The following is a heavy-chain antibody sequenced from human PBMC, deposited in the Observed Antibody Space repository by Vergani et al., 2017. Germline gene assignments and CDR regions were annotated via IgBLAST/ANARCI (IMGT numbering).Heavy chain of an antibody. CDR3: TRHWAVVAANNWFDP. D-gene: IGHD2-15*01. Sequence: QVQLEESGPGLVKPSETLSLTCTVSDGSFNTYYWSWIRQSPGKGLEWIGYIYSTGSTNYNPALNSRVTMSVDTSTKQFSLKLSSVTAADTALYYCTRHWAVVAANNWFDPWGQGTLVTVSS. V-gene: IGHV4-59*08. CDR1: DGSFNTYY. CDR2: IYSTGST. J-gene: IGHJ5*02.